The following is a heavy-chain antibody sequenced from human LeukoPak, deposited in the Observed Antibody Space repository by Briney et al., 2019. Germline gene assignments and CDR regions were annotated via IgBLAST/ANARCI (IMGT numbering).Heavy chain of an antibody. CDR1: GLSVSDNY. D-gene: IGHD6-13*01. CDR2: IYSGGAT. CDR3: ATSPYISSWYEDY. Sequence: QTGGSLRLSCAAWGLSVSDNYMSWVRQAPGKGLEWASIIYSGGATYYADSVKGRFTISRDNSKSTLYLQMNSLRAEDTAVYYCATSPYISSWYEDYWGQGTLVTVSS. V-gene: IGHV3-66*01. J-gene: IGHJ4*02.